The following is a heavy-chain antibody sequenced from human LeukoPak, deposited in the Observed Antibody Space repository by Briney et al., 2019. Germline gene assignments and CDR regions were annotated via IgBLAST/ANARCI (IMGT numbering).Heavy chain of an antibody. CDR1: GFTFSSYW. CDR3: ASGLELDY. Sequence: GSLRVSCAASGFTFSSYWMRWVRQAPWKGLEWVANIKQDGSEKNYVDSVKGRFTISRDNAKNSLYLQMNSLRAEDTAVYYCASGLELDYWGQGTLVTVSS. CDR2: IKQDGSEK. J-gene: IGHJ4*02. V-gene: IGHV3-7*03.